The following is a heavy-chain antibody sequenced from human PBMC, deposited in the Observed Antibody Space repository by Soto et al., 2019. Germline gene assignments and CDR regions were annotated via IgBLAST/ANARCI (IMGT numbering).Heavy chain of an antibody. Sequence: QVQLVESGGGVVQPGRSLRLSCAASGFTFSSYAMHWVRQAPGKGLERVAVISYDGSNKYYADSVTGRFTISRDNSKNTLYLQMNSLRAEDTAVYYCARDRGWRLTPPYYYYGMDVWGQGTTVTVSS. CDR2: ISYDGSNK. CDR3: ARDRGWRLTPPYYYYGMDV. D-gene: IGHD6-25*01. V-gene: IGHV3-30-3*01. J-gene: IGHJ6*02. CDR1: GFTFSSYA.